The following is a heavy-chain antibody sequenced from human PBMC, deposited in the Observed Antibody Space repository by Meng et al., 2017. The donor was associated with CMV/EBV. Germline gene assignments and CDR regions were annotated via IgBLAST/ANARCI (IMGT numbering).Heavy chain of an antibody. D-gene: IGHD3-3*01. CDR1: GGTFSSYA. V-gene: IGHV1-69*10. CDR3: ASRGITIFGVKTYYYYGMDV. Sequence: SVKVSCKASGGTFSSYAISWVRQAPGQGLEWMGGIIPILGIANYAQKFQGRVTITADNSTSTAYMELSSLRSEDTAVYYCASRGITIFGVKTYYYYGMDVWGQGTTVTVSS. J-gene: IGHJ6*02. CDR2: IIPILGIA.